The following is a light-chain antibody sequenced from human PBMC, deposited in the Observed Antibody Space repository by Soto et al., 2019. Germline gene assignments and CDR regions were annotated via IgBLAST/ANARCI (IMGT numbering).Light chain of an antibody. CDR2: KAS. CDR3: QQYNTYPLT. J-gene: IGKJ4*02. CDR1: QSISSW. V-gene: IGKV1-5*03. Sequence: DIQMTQSPSTLSASVGDRVTITCRASQSISSWLAWYQQKPGTAPKLLIYKASSLESGVPSRFRGSGSGTEFTLTIRSLQPEDFANYYCQQYNTYPLTFGGGTKVEIK.